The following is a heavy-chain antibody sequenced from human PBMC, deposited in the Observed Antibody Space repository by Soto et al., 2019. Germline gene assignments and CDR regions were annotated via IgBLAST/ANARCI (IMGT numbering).Heavy chain of an antibody. CDR2: IVVGSGNT. CDR1: GFTFTSSA. Sequence: VASVKVSCKASGFTFTSSAVQWVRQARGQRLEWIGWIVVGSGNTNYAQKFQERVTITRDMSTSTAYMELSSLRSEDTAVYYCAATYYDFWSGYFENNWFDPWGQGTLVTVSS. V-gene: IGHV1-58*01. J-gene: IGHJ5*02. CDR3: AATYYDFWSGYFENNWFDP. D-gene: IGHD3-3*01.